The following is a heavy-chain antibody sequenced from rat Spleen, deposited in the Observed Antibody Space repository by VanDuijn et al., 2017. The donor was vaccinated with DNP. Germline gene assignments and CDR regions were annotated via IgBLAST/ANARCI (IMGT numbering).Heavy chain of an antibody. V-gene: IGHV5-25*01. D-gene: IGHD1-11*01. CDR2: ITTSGVVT. J-gene: IGHJ2*01. CDR3: ARGGRSYFDY. CDR1: GFTFSDYY. Sequence: EVQLVESGGGLVQPGRSLTLSCAASGFTFSDYYMAWVRQVPGKGLEWVASITTSGVVTYYRDSVKGRFTISRDNAKNTLYLQMNSLRSEDTASYYCARGGRSYFDYWGQGVMVTVSS.